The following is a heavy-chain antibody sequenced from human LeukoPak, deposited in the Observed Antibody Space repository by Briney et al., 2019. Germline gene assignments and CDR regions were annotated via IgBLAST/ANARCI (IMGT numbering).Heavy chain of an antibody. D-gene: IGHD2-21*02. J-gene: IGHJ6*03. Sequence: GGSLRLSCAASGFTLSSYGMSWVRQAPGKGLEWVSAISGSGGSTYYADSVKGRFTISRDNSKNTLYLQMNSLRAEDTAVYYCARNGAPVVTAITPYYYYMDVWGKGTTVTVSS. CDR1: GFTLSSYG. V-gene: IGHV3-23*01. CDR3: ARNGAPVVTAITPYYYYMDV. CDR2: ISGSGGST.